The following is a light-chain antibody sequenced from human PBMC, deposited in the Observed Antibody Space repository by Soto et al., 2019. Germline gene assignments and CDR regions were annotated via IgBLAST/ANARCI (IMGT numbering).Light chain of an antibody. Sequence: DIVLTQSPDSLAVSLGERATINCKSSQSVLYSSNNKNYLAWYQQKPGQPPKLLIYWASTRESGVPDRFSGSRSGTDFTVTISSLQAEDVAVYYGQQYYSTPQTFGQGTKVESK. V-gene: IGKV4-1*01. J-gene: IGKJ1*01. CDR3: QQYYSTPQT. CDR1: QSVLYSSNNKNY. CDR2: WAS.